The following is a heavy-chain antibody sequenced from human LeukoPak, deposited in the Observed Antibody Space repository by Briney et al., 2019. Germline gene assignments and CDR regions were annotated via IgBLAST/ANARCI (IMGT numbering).Heavy chain of an antibody. CDR3: AKEEGSSRSHHTWDPFDI. CDR2: ISGSGSST. V-gene: IGHV3-23*01. Sequence: PGGSLRLSCAASGFTFAGYAVTWVRQGPGKGLEWVSTISGSGSSTYYADSVKGRFTISRGNSKNTLYLQMNSLRAEDTAVYYCAKEEGSSRSHHTWDPFDIWGQGTMVTVSS. CDR1: GFTFAGYA. J-gene: IGHJ3*02. D-gene: IGHD3-10*01.